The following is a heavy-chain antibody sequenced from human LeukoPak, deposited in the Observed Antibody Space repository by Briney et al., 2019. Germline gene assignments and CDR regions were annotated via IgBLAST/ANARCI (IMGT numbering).Heavy chain of an antibody. Sequence: GGSLRLSCAASGFTFSSYAMHWVRQAPGRGLEWVAVISYDVGNKYYADSVKGRFTISRDNSKNTLYLQMNSLRAEETAVYYCAALQEYDAFDIWGQGTMVIVSS. CDR1: GFTFSSYA. V-gene: IGHV3-30*04. J-gene: IGHJ3*02. D-gene: IGHD2/OR15-2a*01. CDR2: ISYDVGNK. CDR3: AALQEYDAFDI.